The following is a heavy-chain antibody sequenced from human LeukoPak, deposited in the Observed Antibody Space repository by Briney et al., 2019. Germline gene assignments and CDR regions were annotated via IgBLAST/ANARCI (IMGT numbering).Heavy chain of an antibody. CDR1: GGSISSYY. J-gene: IGHJ4*02. CDR3: ARGLTGFWSGYLDY. D-gene: IGHD3-3*01. Sequence: PSETLSLTCSVSGGSISSYYWSWIRQPPGKGLEWIGYIYYSGSTNYNPSLKSRVTISVDTSKNQFSLKLSSVTAADTAVYYCARGLTGFWSGYLDYWGQGTLVPVSS. V-gene: IGHV4-59*01. CDR2: IYYSGST.